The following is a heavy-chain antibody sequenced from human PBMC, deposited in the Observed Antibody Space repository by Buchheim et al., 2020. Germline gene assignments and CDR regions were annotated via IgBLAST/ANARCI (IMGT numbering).Heavy chain of an antibody. CDR3: ARDLLAADYYGMDV. D-gene: IGHD6-13*01. CDR1: GFTFSSYS. V-gene: IGHV3-21*02. J-gene: IGHJ6*02. Sequence: DVQLAESGGGLVQPGGSLRLSCAASGFTFSSYSMNWVRQAPGKGLEWVSSISSSSSYIYYADSVKGRFTISRDNAKNSLYLQMNSLRAEDTAVYYCARDLLAADYYGMDVWGQGTT. CDR2: ISSSSSYI.